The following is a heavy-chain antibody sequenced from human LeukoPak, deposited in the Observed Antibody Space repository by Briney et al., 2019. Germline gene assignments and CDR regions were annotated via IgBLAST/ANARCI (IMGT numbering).Heavy chain of an antibody. D-gene: IGHD6-19*01. CDR2: ISAYNGNT. CDR3: ARDTSYSSGRDLWY. V-gene: IGHV1-18*01. CDR1: GYTFTSYD. J-gene: IGHJ4*02. Sequence: ASVKVSCKASGYTFTSYDINWVRQAPGQGLEWMGWISAYNGNTNYAQKLQGRVTMTTDTSTSTAYMELRSLRSDDTAVYYCARDTSYSSGRDLWYWGQGTLVTVSS.